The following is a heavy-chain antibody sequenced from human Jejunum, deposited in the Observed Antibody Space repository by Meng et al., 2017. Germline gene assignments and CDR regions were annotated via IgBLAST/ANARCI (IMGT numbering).Heavy chain of an antibody. V-gene: IGHV6-1*01. CDR1: GDSVSSNSAA. D-gene: IGHD3-10*01. J-gene: IGHJ6*02. CDR2: TYYRSNWDN. Sequence: SETLSLTCAISGDSVSSNSAAWNWIRQSPSRGLEWLGRTYYRSNWDNDYAVSVKSRITVNPDTSKNQFSPQLNSVTPEDTAVYYCARSITMLRGGYALDVWGQGTTVTVSS. CDR3: ARSITMLRGGYALDV.